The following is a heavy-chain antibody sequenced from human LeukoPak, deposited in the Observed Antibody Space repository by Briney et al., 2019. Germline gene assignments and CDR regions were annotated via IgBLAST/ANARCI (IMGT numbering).Heavy chain of an antibody. D-gene: IGHD2-15*01. Sequence: GGSLRLSCAASGLPFRDYWLHWVRQAPGKGLVWVSRVSSDGSSTVYADSVKGRFTISRDNARNTLYLQMNSLRAEDTAVYHCTPGCCDSGSCYELGYWGQGTLVTVSS. CDR3: TPGCCDSGSCYELGY. CDR2: VSSDGSST. CDR1: GLPFRDYW. V-gene: IGHV3-74*01. J-gene: IGHJ4*02.